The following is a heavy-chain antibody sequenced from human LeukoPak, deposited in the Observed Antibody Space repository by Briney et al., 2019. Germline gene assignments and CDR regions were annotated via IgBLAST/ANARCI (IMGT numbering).Heavy chain of an antibody. CDR3: ATHRGSGTSDAFDI. D-gene: IGHD3-10*01. J-gene: IGHJ3*02. Sequence: SETLSLTCAVSGGSISPYYWSWIRQPPGKGLEWIGCIHCSVSNYDPSLKSRVTISLDTSKNQFSLRLSSVTAADTAVYHCATHRGSGTSDAFDIWGQGTMVTVSS. V-gene: IGHV4-59*08. CDR1: GGSISPYY. CDR2: IHCSVS.